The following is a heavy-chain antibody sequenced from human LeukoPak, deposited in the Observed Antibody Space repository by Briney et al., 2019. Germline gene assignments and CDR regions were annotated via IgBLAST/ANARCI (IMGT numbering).Heavy chain of an antibody. CDR2: IKQDGSEK. D-gene: IGHD6-19*01. Sequence: PGGSLRLSCAASGFAFGSCWMSWVRQAPGKGLGRVANIKQDGSEKHYVDSVKGRFTISRDNAKNSLYLQMNSLRAEDTAVYYCARGSGWYPDYWGQGTLVTVSS. CDR1: GFAFGSCW. V-gene: IGHV3-7*04. J-gene: IGHJ4*02. CDR3: ARGSGWYPDY.